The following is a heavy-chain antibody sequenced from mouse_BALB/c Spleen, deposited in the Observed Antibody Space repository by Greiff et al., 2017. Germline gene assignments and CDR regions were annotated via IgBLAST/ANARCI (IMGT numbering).Heavy chain of an antibody. CDR2: ILPGSGST. V-gene: IGHV1-9*01. Sequence: VKLQESGAELMKPGASVKISCKATGYTFSSYWIEWVKQRPGHGLEWIGEILPGSGSTNYNEKFKGKATFTADTSSNTAYMQLSSLTSEDSAVYYCARYRYDVDYAMDYWGQGTSVTVSS. D-gene: IGHD2-14*01. CDR3: ARYRYDVDYAMDY. J-gene: IGHJ4*01. CDR1: GYTFSSYW.